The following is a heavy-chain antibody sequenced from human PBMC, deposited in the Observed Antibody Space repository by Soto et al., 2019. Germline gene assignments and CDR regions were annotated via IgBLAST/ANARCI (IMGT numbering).Heavy chain of an antibody. J-gene: IGHJ4*02. D-gene: IGHD2-15*01. CDR2: IRNRPNSYAT. CDR3: TRACSGGSCYSTSDFDY. V-gene: IGHV3-73*02. Sequence: EVVLVESGGGLVQPGGSLKLSCAASGFRFTGSAIHWVRQAPGKGLEWVGLIRNRPNSYATAYAESLKGRVTISRDDSRNTSYLQVKRLKSEDTAVYFCTRACSGGSCYSTSDFDYWGQGTLVTVSS. CDR1: GFRFTGSA.